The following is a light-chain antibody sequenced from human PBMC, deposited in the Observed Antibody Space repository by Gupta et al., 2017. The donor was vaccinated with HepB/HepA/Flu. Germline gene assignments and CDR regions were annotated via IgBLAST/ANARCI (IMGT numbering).Light chain of an antibody. CDR1: SSDVGGYNY. J-gene: IGLJ1*01. CDR3: CYSKSSTSLVV. Sequence: QSALTQPASVSGSPGQSRTIPCTGTSSDVGGYNYVSWYQQYPGKAPKVIIYDVSGRPSGVSDRFSGYKSGNIASLPTSGLQAEEEADDYCCYSKSSTSLVVFGTGTKLTVL. V-gene: IGLV2-14*01. CDR2: DVS.